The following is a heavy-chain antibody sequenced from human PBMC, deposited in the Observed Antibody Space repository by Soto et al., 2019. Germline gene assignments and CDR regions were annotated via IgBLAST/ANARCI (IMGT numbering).Heavy chain of an antibody. J-gene: IGHJ4*02. CDR1: GGSISSNY. Sequence: QVQLQESGPGLVKPSETLSLMCTVSGGSISSNYWSWIRQPPGKGLEYIGYIYYSGSTNYNPSLKSRVTISVDTAKNQFPLKLSSVTAADTAVYYCARGGGSPDYWGQGTLVTVSS. V-gene: IGHV4-59*01. CDR2: IYYSGST. CDR3: ARGGGSPDY. D-gene: IGHD3-10*01.